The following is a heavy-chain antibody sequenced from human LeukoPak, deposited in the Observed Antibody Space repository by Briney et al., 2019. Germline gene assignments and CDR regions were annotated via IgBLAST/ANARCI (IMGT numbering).Heavy chain of an antibody. J-gene: IGHJ4*02. V-gene: IGHV3-23*01. CDR2: TSGSGGST. Sequence: GGSLRLPCTASGFIFTNYAVLWVRQAPGGGLEWVCSTSGSGGSTYYADSVKGRFTISRDNSKNTLYLQMDSLRAEDTAVYYCAYCSGGSCSGSPVDYWGQGTLVTVSS. CDR1: GFIFTNYA. CDR3: AYCSGGSCSGSPVDY. D-gene: IGHD2-15*01.